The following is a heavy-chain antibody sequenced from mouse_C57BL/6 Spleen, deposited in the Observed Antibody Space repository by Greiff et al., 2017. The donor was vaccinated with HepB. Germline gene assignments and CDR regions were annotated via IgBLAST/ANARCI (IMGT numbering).Heavy chain of an antibody. D-gene: IGHD3-2*02. CDR2: IYPGSGST. CDR3: ARTEATDFDY. V-gene: IGHV1-55*01. CDR1: GYTFTSYW. Sequence: QVQLQQPGAELVKPGASVKMSCKASGYTFTSYWITWVKQRPGQGLEWIGDIYPGSGSTNYNEKFKSKATLTVDKPSSTAYMQLSSLTSEDSAVYYCARTEATDFDYWGQGTTLTVSS. J-gene: IGHJ2*01.